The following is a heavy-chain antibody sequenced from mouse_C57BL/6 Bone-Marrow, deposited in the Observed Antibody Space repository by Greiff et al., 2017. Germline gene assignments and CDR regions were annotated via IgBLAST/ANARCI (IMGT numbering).Heavy chain of an antibody. D-gene: IGHD1-1*01. Sequence: QVQLQQSGPELVKPGDSVKISCKASGYSFTGYFMNWVMQSHGKSLEWIGDIYPGSGSTNYNEKFKSKATLTVDTSSSTAYMQLSSLTSEDSAVYYCARRGYGSLDYWGQGTTLTVSS. J-gene: IGHJ2*01. V-gene: IGHV1-55*01. CDR3: ARRGYGSLDY. CDR2: IYPGSGST. CDR1: GYSFTGYF.